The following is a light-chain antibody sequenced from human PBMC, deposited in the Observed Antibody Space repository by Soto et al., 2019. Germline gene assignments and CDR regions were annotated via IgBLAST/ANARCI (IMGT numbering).Light chain of an antibody. CDR1: QSLNTL. CDR3: QQYNTYSRT. V-gene: IGKV1-5*03. J-gene: IGKJ1*01. CDR2: EAS. Sequence: DIQMTQSPSTLSASVGDRVTITCRASQSLNTLLAWYQQKPGKAPKLLIYEASTLESAVPSRFSGSGSGTEFTLTSSSLQPEDVATYYCQQYNTYSRTFGQGTKVELK.